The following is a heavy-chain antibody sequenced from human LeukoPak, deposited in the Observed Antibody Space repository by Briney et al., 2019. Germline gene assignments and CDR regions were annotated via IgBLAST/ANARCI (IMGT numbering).Heavy chain of an antibody. D-gene: IGHD3-22*01. Sequence: ASVKVSCKASGYTFTSYGISWVRQAPGQGLEWMGWISAYNANTNYAQKLQGRVTMTTDTSTSTAYMELRTLRSDDTAVYYCARDRSYYYDSSGYYRVDYWGQGTMVTVSS. CDR1: GYTFTSYG. CDR2: ISAYNANT. J-gene: IGHJ4*02. V-gene: IGHV1-18*01. CDR3: ARDRSYYYDSSGYYRVDY.